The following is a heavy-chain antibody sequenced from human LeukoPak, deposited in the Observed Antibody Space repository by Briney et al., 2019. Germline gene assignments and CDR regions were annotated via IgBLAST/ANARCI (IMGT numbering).Heavy chain of an antibody. CDR1: GCTFSSYG. CDR3: ARDDSGPLDY. V-gene: IGHV3-33*01. CDR2: IWYDGSNK. Sequence: PGRSLRLSCAASGCTFSSYGMHWVRQAPGKGREWVAVIWYDGSNKYYADSVKGRFTISRDNSKNTPYLQMNSLRAEDTAVYYCARDDSGPLDYWGQGTLVTVSS. J-gene: IGHJ4*02. D-gene: IGHD2-21*02.